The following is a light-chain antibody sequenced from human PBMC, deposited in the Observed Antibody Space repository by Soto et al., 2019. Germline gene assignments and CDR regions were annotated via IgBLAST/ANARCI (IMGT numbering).Light chain of an antibody. CDR3: QQSYSAPMYT. Sequence: DXQMTQSPSSLSASVGDRVTITCRASQSISSYLNWYQQKPGKAPKLLIYAASSLRSGVPSRFSGSGSGTDFTLTISSLQPEDFATYYCQQSYSAPMYTFGQGTKLEIK. V-gene: IGKV1-39*01. J-gene: IGKJ2*01. CDR1: QSISSY. CDR2: AAS.